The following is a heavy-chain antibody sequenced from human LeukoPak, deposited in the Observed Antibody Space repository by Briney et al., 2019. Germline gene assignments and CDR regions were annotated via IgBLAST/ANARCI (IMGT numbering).Heavy chain of an antibody. CDR2: INYSGST. CDR3: ARDPAGSSTHWFDP. Sequence: SETLSLTCTVSGGSISSYYWSWIRQPPGKGREWIGYINYSGSTNYNPPINSRVPISVDTSKNEFSLKLSSVTAEDTAVYSCARDPAGSSTHWFDPWGQGTLVSVSS. CDR1: GGSISSYY. J-gene: IGHJ5*02. D-gene: IGHD6-13*01. V-gene: IGHV4-59*01.